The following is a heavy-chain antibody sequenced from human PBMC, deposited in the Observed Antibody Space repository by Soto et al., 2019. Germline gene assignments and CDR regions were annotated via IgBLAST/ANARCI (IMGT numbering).Heavy chain of an antibody. CDR2: ISSSSSYI. CDR3: ARVGEGSSWYGWFDP. J-gene: IGHJ5*02. CDR1: GFTFSSYS. V-gene: IGHV3-21*01. Sequence: EVQLVESGGGLVKPGGSLRLSCAASGFTFSSYSMNWVRQAPGKGLEWVSSISSSSSYIYYADSVKGRFTISRDNAKNSLYQEMNSLRAEDTAVYYCARVGEGSSWYGWFDPWGQGTLVTVSS. D-gene: IGHD6-13*01.